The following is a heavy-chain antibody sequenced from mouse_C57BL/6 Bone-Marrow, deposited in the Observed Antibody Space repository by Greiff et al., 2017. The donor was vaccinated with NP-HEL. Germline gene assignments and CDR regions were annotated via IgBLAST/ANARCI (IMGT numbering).Heavy chain of an antibody. CDR1: GYTFTSYG. J-gene: IGHJ3*01. D-gene: IGHD2-3*01. CDR2: IYPRSGNT. CDR3: ARADGYYPFAY. Sequence: VQLQQSGAELARPGASVKLSCKASGYTFTSYGISWVTQRTGPGLEWIGEIYPRSGNTYYNETFKGKATLTADKSSSTAYMELRSLTSEDSAVYFCARADGYYPFAYWGQGTLVTVSA. V-gene: IGHV1-81*01.